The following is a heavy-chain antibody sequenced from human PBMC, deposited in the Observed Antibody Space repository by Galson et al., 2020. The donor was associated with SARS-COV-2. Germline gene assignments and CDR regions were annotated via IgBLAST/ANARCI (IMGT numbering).Heavy chain of an antibody. CDR2: FDPEDGKI. CDR1: GYTLIELA. CDR3: TTGAVAGTSWFDP. D-gene: IGHD6-19*01. Sequence: ASVKVSCKVSGYTLIELAIHWVRQAPGKGLEWMGGFDPEDGKIIYAQKFQARVTMTEDTSKDTAYMELSSLRSEDTTIYYCTTGAVAGTSWFDPWGQGTLVTVSS. J-gene: IGHJ5*02. V-gene: IGHV1-24*01.